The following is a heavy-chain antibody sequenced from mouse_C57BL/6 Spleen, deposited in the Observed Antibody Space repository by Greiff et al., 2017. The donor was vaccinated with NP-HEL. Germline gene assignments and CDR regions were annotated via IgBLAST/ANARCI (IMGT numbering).Heavy chain of an antibody. J-gene: IGHJ1*03. CDR1: GFTFSDYG. CDR3: ARALYFDV. V-gene: IGHV5-17*01. CDR2: ISSGSSTI. Sequence: EVQLQESGGGLVKPGGSLKLSCAASGFTFSDYGMHWVRQAPEKGLEWVAYISSGSSTIYYADTVKGRFTISRDNAKNTLFLQMTSLRSEDTAMYYCARALYFDVWGTGTTVTVSS.